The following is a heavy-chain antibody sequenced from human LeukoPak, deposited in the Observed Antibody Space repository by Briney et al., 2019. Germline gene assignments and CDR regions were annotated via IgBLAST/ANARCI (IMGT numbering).Heavy chain of an antibody. Sequence: PSETRSLTCTVSGDSITSYYWSWFRQPPGKGLEWVGYVYYTGSINYSPPPKSRLTMSVDTSKNQFSLNLSSVTAADTAIYYCARGPYDSGGYYLAACDVWGRGTMVTVTS. D-gene: IGHD3-22*01. J-gene: IGHJ3*01. CDR2: VYYTGSI. CDR3: ARGPYDSGGYYLAACDV. V-gene: IGHV4-59*01. CDR1: GDSITSYY.